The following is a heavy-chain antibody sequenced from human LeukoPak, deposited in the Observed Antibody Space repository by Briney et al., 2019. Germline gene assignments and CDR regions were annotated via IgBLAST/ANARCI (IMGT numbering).Heavy chain of an antibody. CDR2: IYYSGSP. V-gene: IGHV4-30-4*01. J-gene: IGHJ4*02. Sequence: SETLSLTCTVSGGSISSGDYYWSWIRQPPGKGLEGIGYIYYSGSPYYNPSLKSRVTISVDTSKNQFSLKLSSVTAADTAVYYCARMQSSGYYYDYWGQGTLVTVSS. CDR1: GGSISSGDYY. CDR3: ARMQSSGYYYDY. D-gene: IGHD3-22*01.